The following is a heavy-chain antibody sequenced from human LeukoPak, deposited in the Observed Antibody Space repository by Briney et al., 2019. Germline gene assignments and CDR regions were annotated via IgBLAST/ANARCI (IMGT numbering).Heavy chain of an antibody. CDR2: IYPGDSDT. V-gene: IGHV5-51*01. CDR1: GYSFSNYW. J-gene: IGHJ1*01. CDR3: ARRAEAAEFFQI. Sequence: GESLKISCKGLGYSFSNYWIAWVRQMPGKGLEWMGIIYPGDSDTRYSPSFQGQVTISADKSINTAHLQWSSLKASDTAMYYCARRAEAAEFFQIWGQGTLVTVSS.